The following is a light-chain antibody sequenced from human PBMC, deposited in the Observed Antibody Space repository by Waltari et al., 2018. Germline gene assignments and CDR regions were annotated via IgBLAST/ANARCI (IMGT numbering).Light chain of an antibody. CDR2: EVS. CDR3: MQSIQLFT. CDR1: QSLLHSDGDTY. Sequence: DMVMTQTPPSLSVIPGQPSSISFKSSQSLLHSDGDTYLYWYLQKSGQPPQLLIYEVSKRFSGVPDRFSGSGSGTDFTLKISRVEAEDVGVYYCMQSIQLFTFGQGTKLEI. J-gene: IGKJ2*01. V-gene: IGKV2D-29*01.